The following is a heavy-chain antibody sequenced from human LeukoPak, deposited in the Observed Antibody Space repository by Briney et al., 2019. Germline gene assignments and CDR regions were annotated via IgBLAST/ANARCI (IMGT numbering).Heavy chain of an antibody. V-gene: IGHV1-69*01. CDR1: GGTFSSYA. CDR3: ARDSDTAMVFDY. CDR2: IIPILGTA. J-gene: IGHJ4*02. D-gene: IGHD5-18*01. Sequence: SVKVSCKASGGTFSSYAISWVRQAPGQGLEWMGGIIPILGTANYAQKFQGRVTITADESTSTAYMELSSLRSEDTAVYYCARDSDTAMVFDYWGQGTLVTVSS.